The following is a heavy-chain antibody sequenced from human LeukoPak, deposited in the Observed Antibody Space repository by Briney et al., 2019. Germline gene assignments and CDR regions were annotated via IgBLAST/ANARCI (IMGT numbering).Heavy chain of an antibody. CDR2: INHSGST. Sequence: SETLSLTCAVYGGSFSGYYWSWIRQPPGKGLEWIGEINHSGSTNYNSSLKSRVTISVDTSKNQFSLKLSSVTAADTAVYYCAREWGHYYGSGSYNYGAFDIWGQGTMVTVSS. CDR3: AREWGHYYGSGSYNYGAFDI. J-gene: IGHJ3*02. D-gene: IGHD3-10*01. CDR1: GGSFSGYY. V-gene: IGHV4-34*01.